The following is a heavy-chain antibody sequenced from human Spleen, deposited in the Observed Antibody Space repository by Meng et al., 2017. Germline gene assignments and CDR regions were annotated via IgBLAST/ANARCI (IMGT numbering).Heavy chain of an antibody. CDR2: ISSSGSTI. CDR1: GFTFSSYE. D-gene: IGHD4-23*01. CDR3: AREDYGGNSDY. Sequence: GESLKISCAASGFTFSSYEMNWVRQAPGKGLEWVSYISSSGSTIYYADSVKDRFTISRDNAKNSLYLQMNSLRAEDTAVYYCAREDYGGNSDYWGQGTLVTVSS. V-gene: IGHV3-48*03. J-gene: IGHJ4*02.